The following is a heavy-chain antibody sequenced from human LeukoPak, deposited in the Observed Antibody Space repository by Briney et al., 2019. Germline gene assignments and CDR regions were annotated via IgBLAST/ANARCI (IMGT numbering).Heavy chain of an antibody. CDR1: GYTFTSYG. CDR2: IITFLDRA. Sequence: SVKVSCKASGYTFTSYGISWVRQAPGQGLEWMGRIITFLDRADYAQNFQGRVTITADKSTSTVYMELRRLRSEDTAVYYCARNYGDYDAFDIWGQGTMVAVSS. CDR3: ARNYGDYDAFDI. J-gene: IGHJ3*02. D-gene: IGHD4-17*01. V-gene: IGHV1-69*04.